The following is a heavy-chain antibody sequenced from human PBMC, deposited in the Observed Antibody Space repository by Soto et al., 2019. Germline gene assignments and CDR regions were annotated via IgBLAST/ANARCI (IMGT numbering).Heavy chain of an antibody. CDR1: GFTFSSYA. D-gene: IGHD6-13*01. J-gene: IGHJ4*02. CDR3: ATTGIAAAGYFDY. V-gene: IGHV3-30-3*01. Sequence: QVQLVESGGGVVQPGRSLRLSCAASGFTFSSYAMHWVRQAPGKGLEWVAVISYDGSNKYYADSVKGRFTISRDNSKNTLYLQMNSLRAEDTAVYYCATTGIAAAGYFDYWGQGTLVTVSS. CDR2: ISYDGSNK.